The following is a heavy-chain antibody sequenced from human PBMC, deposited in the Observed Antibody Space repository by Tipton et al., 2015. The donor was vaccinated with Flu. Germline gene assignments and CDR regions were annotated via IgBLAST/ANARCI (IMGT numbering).Heavy chain of an antibody. V-gene: IGHV4-30-4*01. Sequence: TLSLTCTVSGASISSDDYYWTWIRQTPGKGLEWIGCVLYSGTTHYSPSLKSRIAISLDTSDNHFSLKLSSVTAADTAVYYCARSTYYYGSGSSDYWGQGTLVTVSS. CDR1: GASISSDDYY. J-gene: IGHJ4*02. CDR3: ARSTYYYGSGSSDY. CDR2: VLYSGTT. D-gene: IGHD3-10*01.